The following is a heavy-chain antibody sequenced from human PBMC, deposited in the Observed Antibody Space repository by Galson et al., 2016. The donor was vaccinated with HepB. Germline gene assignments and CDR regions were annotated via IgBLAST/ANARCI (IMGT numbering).Heavy chain of an antibody. CDR2: IYHDGST. J-gene: IGHJ4*02. D-gene: IGHD2-8*01. Sequence: ETLSLTCAVSGAPISPSNWWSWVRQPPGKGLEWIGEIYHDGSTNYNPSLQSRVTISVDKSNNEISLTLNSVSAADTAIYYCARGGLIWYQHCFDLWGQGTLVTVSS. CDR3: ARGGLIWYQHCFDL. CDR1: GAPISPSNW. V-gene: IGHV4-4*02.